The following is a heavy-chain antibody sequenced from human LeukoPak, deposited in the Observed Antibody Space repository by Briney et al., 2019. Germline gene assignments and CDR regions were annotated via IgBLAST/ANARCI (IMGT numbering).Heavy chain of an antibody. D-gene: IGHD5/OR15-5a*01. J-gene: IGHJ4*02. Sequence: SETLSLTCTVSGGSISSNSYYWGWIRQPPGKGLKWIGSIYYSGSTYYNPSLKSRVTISVDTSKNQFSLKLNSVTAADTAVYYCARAVRVSNGALDYWGQGTLVTVSS. CDR1: GGSISSNSYY. CDR3: ARAVRVSNGALDY. V-gene: IGHV4-39*01. CDR2: IYYSGST.